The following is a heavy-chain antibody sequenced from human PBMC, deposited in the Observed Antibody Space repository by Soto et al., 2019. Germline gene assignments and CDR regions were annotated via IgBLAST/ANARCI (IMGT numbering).Heavy chain of an antibody. D-gene: IGHD2-8*01. Sequence: QVQLVESGGGVVQPGRSLRLSCAASGFTFSSYGMHWVRQAPGKGLEWVAVISYDGSNKYYADSVNGRFTISRDNSKNTLYLQMNSLRAEDTAVYYCAGYCTNGVCYTRGGYYYYGMDVWGQGTTVTVSS. CDR3: AGYCTNGVCYTRGGYYYYGMDV. CDR1: GFTFSSYG. J-gene: IGHJ6*02. V-gene: IGHV3-30*03. CDR2: ISYDGSNK.